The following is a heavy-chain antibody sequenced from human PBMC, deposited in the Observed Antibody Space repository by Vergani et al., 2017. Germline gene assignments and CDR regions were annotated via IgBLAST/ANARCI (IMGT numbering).Heavy chain of an antibody. CDR1: GFTFEDSA. Sequence: EVLLAESGGGVVQPGGSLRLSCAVSGFTFEDSAMHWVRQAPGKGLEWVSLISWNGGSTHYADSVKGRFTISRDKSKNSLYLQMNTLRAEDTALYYCARDIGPGGGSELNSWGQGTLVTVSS. J-gene: IGHJ4*02. V-gene: IGHV3-43D*03. CDR3: ARDIGPGGGSELNS. CDR2: ISWNGGST. D-gene: IGHD2-15*01.